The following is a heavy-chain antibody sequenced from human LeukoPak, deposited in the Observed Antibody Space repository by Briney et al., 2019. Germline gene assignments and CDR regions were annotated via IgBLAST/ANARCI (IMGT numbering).Heavy chain of an antibody. Sequence: KPSETLSLTCTVSGGSISSSNYYWGWIRQPPSKGLEWIGSMYYSGSIFYNPSLKSRVTISADTSKNQFSLKLSSVTAADTAVYYCARGDYYYMDVWGKGTTVTVPS. CDR2: MYYSGSI. CDR3: ARGDYYYMDV. D-gene: IGHD1-26*01. CDR1: GGSISSSNYY. J-gene: IGHJ6*03. V-gene: IGHV4-39*07.